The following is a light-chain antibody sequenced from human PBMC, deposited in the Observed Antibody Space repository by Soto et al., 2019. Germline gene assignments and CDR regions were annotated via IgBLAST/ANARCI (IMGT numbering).Light chain of an antibody. J-gene: IGKJ1*01. V-gene: IGKV3-20*01. Sequence: EIMLTQSPGTLSLSPGERATLSCRASQSVSSSYLAWYQQKPGQAPRLLIYDASNRATGIPDRFRGSGSGTDFTLTISRLEPEDFAVYYCQQYGSSGTFGQGTKVDIK. CDR1: QSVSSSY. CDR3: QQYGSSGT. CDR2: DAS.